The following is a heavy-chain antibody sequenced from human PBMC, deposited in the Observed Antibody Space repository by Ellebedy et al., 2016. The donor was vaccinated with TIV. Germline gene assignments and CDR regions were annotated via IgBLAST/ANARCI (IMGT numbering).Heavy chain of an antibody. V-gene: IGHV3-53*01. CDR2: IYSGDAT. Sequence: GESLKISCAASGFTVSGSYMIWVRQAPGKGLEYVSLIYSGDATYYADPVKGRFTISRDNSKNTLYLQMNSLRAEDTAMYYCASSHVEGGFDIWGQGTMVTVSS. CDR3: ASSHVEGGFDI. D-gene: IGHD3-16*01. J-gene: IGHJ3*02. CDR1: GFTVSGSY.